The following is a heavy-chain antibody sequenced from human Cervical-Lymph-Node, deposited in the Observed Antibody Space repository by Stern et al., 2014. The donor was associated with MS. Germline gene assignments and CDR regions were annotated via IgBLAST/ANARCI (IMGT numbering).Heavy chain of an antibody. Sequence: QVTLKESGPALVRPTQTLTLTCTFSGFSLNTPGMCVTWIRQPPGKALEWLARIDWDGDKYYSTSLKTRLTVSKDTSKNQVVLRMTNMDPVDTATYYCARLEVPTSPGFHYYYYAMDVWGQGTTVTVSS. CDR1: GFSLNTPGMC. J-gene: IGHJ6*02. D-gene: IGHD2-2*01. V-gene: IGHV2-70*15. CDR3: ARLEVPTSPGFHYYYYAMDV. CDR2: IDWDGDK.